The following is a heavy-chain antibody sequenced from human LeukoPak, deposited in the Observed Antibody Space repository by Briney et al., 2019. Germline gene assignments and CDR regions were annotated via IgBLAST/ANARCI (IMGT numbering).Heavy chain of an antibody. J-gene: IGHJ5*02. CDR1: GGSVTSGGFY. Sequence: SETLSFTCSVSGGSVTSGGFYWGWLRQPPGKGPEWIATIYYYNPSLQCRVTISIDTSKNQFSLRLTSVTATDTAVYHCARYSGSGSLSRPFDPWGQGTLVTVSS. CDR3: ARYSGSGSLSRPFDP. V-gene: IGHV4-39*01. CDR2: IY. D-gene: IGHD3-10*01.